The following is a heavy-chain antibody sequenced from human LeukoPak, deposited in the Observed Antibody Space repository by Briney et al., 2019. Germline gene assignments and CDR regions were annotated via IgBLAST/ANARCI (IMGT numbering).Heavy chain of an antibody. CDR2: IHHSGGI. Sequence: GSLRLSCAASGFTFSSYSMNWVRQAPGKGLEWIGEIHHSGGINYNPSLKSRVTISLDKSKNQFSLELNSVTAADTALYHCSRGGDYRLHYWGQGTLVTVSS. CDR3: SRGGDYRLHY. D-gene: IGHD3-10*01. J-gene: IGHJ4*02. CDR1: GFTFSSYSM. V-gene: IGHV4-4*02.